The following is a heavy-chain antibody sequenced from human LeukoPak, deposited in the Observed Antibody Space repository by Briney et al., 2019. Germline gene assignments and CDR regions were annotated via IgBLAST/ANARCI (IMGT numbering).Heavy chain of an antibody. D-gene: IGHD6-19*01. CDR1: GFTFSSFW. Sequence: GGSLRLSGAASGFTFSSFWMTWVRQAPGKGLEWVANIKQDGSEKFYVDSVRGRFTISRDNAKNSLYLQMNSLRAEDTAIYYCSRSSIAVAWNWGQGTLVTVSS. V-gene: IGHV3-7*01. CDR3: SRSSIAVAWN. CDR2: IKQDGSEK. J-gene: IGHJ4*02.